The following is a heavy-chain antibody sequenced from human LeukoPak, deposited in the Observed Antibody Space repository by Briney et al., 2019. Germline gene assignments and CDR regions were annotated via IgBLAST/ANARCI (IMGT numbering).Heavy chain of an antibody. CDR3: ARRGSGTYDFDF. Sequence: GGSPRLSCEASGFSFSGYGMHWVRQAPGKGLEWVAIIWSDASNKYYADSVKGRFSISRDNSKNTLYLQMNSLRAEDTAVYYCARRGSGTYDFDFWGQGALVTVSS. D-gene: IGHD3-10*01. J-gene: IGHJ4*02. V-gene: IGHV3-33*01. CDR2: IWSDASNK. CDR1: GFSFSGYG.